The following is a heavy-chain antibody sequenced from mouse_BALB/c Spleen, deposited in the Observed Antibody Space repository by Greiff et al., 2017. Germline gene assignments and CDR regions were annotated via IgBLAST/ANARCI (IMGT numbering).Heavy chain of an antibody. CDR1: GYAFTNYL. Sequence: VQLQESGAELVRPGTSVKVSCKASGYAFTNYLIEWVKQRPGQGLEWIGVINPGSGGTNYNEKFKGKATLTADKSSSTAYMQLSSLTSDDSAVYFCAREGAHYYGYYDYWGQGTTLTVSS. D-gene: IGHD1-2*01. J-gene: IGHJ2*01. CDR3: AREGAHYYGYYDY. V-gene: IGHV1-54*01. CDR2: INPGSGGT.